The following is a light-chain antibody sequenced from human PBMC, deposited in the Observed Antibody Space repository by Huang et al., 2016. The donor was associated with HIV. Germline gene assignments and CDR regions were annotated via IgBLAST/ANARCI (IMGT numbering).Light chain of an antibody. V-gene: IGKV1-39*01. J-gene: IGKJ4*01. CDR1: QSISTY. Sequence: DIQMTQSPSSLSASVGDRVTITCRANQSISTYLNWYQQKPGKAPKLLIHVASTLQSGVPSRFSGSGSGTDFTLTISSLQPEDFATYYCQQSDSTPLTFGGGTRVENK. CDR3: QQSDSTPLT. CDR2: VAS.